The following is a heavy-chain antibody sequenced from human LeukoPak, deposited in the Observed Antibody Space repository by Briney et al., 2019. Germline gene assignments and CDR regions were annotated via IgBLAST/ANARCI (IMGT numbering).Heavy chain of an antibody. CDR1: GGSISSSNW. D-gene: IGHD1-26*01. Sequence: SETLSLTCAVSGGSISSSNWWSWVRQPPGKGLEWIGEIYHSGSTNYNPSLKSRATISVDKSKNQFSPKLSSVTAADTAVYYCARGRFLVGATPLDYWGQGTLVTVSS. J-gene: IGHJ4*02. CDR3: ARGRFLVGATPLDY. CDR2: IYHSGST. V-gene: IGHV4-4*02.